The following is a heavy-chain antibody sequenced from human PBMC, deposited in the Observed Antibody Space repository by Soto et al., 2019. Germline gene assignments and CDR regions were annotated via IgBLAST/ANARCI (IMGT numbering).Heavy chain of an antibody. J-gene: IGHJ3*02. D-gene: IGHD3-22*01. CDR3: ARGVYYYDSSGYFDAFDI. CDR1: GGTFSSYA. Sequence: QVQLVQSGAEVKKPGSSVKVSCKASGGTFSSYAISWVRQAPGQGLEWMGGIIPIFGTANYAQKFQGRVTIPADESTSTAYMELSSLRSEDTAVYYCARGVYYYDSSGYFDAFDIWGQGTMVTVSS. V-gene: IGHV1-69*01. CDR2: IIPIFGTA.